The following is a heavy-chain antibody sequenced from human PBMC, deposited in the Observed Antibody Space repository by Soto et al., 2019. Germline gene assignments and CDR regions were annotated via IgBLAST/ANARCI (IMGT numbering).Heavy chain of an antibody. J-gene: IGHJ5*02. CDR3: ARASGVYYDFWSGYPFDP. Sequence: ASVKVSCKASGYTFTSYYMHWVRQAPGQGLEWMGIINPSGGSTGYAQKFQGRVTMTRDTSTSTVYMELSSLRSEDTAVYYCARASGVYYDFWSGYPFDPWGQGTLVTVSS. V-gene: IGHV1-46*01. D-gene: IGHD3-3*01. CDR1: GYTFTSYY. CDR2: INPSGGST.